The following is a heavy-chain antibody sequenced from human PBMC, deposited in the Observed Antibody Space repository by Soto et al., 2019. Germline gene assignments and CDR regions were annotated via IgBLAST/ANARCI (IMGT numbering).Heavy chain of an antibody. V-gene: IGHV3-48*02. D-gene: IGHD5-12*01. J-gene: IGHJ4*02. CDR1: GFPFSSYA. CDR3: VRDRGYTGYDLQY. CDR2: INSGSPTI. Sequence: EVQLVESGGGLVQPGGSLRLSCAASGFPFSSYAMNWVRQAPGKGLEWVSYINSGSPTIYYADSAKGRFTISRDNAKNPLYLQMNSLRDEDTAVYFCVRDRGYTGYDLQYWGQGALVAVSS.